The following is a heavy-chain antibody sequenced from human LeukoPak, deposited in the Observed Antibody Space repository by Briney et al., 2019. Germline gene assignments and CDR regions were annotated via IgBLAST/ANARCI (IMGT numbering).Heavy chain of an antibody. CDR1: GFTFSSYS. Sequence: GGSLRLSCVASGFTFSSYSMNWVRQAPGKGLEWVSYISSSSSTIYYADSVKGRFTISRDNAKNSLYLQINSLRAEDTAVYYCASHPPYGGSPYYYYMDVWGKGTTVTVSS. D-gene: IGHD2-15*01. CDR3: ASHPPYGGSPYYYYMDV. J-gene: IGHJ6*03. CDR2: ISSSSSTI. V-gene: IGHV3-48*01.